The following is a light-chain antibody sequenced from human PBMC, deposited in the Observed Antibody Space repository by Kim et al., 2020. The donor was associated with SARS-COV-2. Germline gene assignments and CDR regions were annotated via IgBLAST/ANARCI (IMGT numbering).Light chain of an antibody. CDR1: QSIDSY. J-gene: IGKJ2*01. CDR3: QQSYNTPYT. CDR2: AAY. Sequence: GDGVTITCRASQSIDSYLNWYQQKPGKAPELLIYAAYSLQSGAPSRFSGSGSGTDFTLTISSLQPEDFATYYCQQSYNTPYTFGQGTKL. V-gene: IGKV1-39*01.